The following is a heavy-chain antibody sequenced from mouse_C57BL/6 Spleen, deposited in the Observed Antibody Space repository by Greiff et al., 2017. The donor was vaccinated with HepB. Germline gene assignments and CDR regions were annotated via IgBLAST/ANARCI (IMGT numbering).Heavy chain of an antibody. D-gene: IGHD3-3*01. CDR2: ISSGSSTI. J-gene: IGHJ1*03. V-gene: IGHV5-17*01. Sequence: EVKLMESGGGLVKPGGSLKLSCAASGFTFSDYGMHWVRQAPEKGLEWVVYISSGSSTIYYADTVKGRFTISRDNAKNTLFLQMTSLRSEDTAMYYGARRGTGGYFDVWGTGTTVTVSS. CDR1: GFTFSDYG. CDR3: ARRGTGGYFDV.